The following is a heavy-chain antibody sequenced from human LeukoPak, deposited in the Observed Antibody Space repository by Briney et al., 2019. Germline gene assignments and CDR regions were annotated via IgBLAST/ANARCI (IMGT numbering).Heavy chain of an antibody. CDR1: GGSISSSSYY. CDR2: IYYSGST. V-gene: IGHV4-39*07. Sequence: PSETLSLTCTVSGGSISSSSYYWGWIRQPPGKGLEWIGSIYYSGSTYYNPSLKSRVTISVDKSKNQFSLKLNSMTAADTAVYYCARDLGGASSGFDYWGQGTLVTVSP. CDR3: ARDLGGASSGFDY. J-gene: IGHJ4*02. D-gene: IGHD3-16*01.